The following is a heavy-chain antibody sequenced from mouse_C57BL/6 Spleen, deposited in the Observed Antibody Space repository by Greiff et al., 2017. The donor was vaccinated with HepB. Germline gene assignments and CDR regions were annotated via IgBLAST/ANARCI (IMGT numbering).Heavy chain of an antibody. V-gene: IGHV14-2*01. D-gene: IGHD2-1*01. CDR3: ARYNYYGNYRAHYYAMDY. J-gene: IGHJ4*01. CDR2: IDPEDGET. Sequence: EVHLVESGAELVKPGASVKLSCTASGFNIKDYYMHWVKQRTEQGLEWIGRIDPEDGETKYAPKFQGKATITADTSSNTAYLQLSSLTSEDTAVSYCARYNYYGNYRAHYYAMDYWGQGTSVTVSS. CDR1: GFNIKDYY.